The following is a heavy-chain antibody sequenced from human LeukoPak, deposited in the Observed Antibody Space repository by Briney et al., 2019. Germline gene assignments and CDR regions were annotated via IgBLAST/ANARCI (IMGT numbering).Heavy chain of an antibody. Sequence: PGRSLRLSCAASGFTFSSYGMHWVRQAPGKGLEWVAVISYDGSNKYYADSVKGRFTISRDNAKNSLYLQMNSLRAEDTAVYYCARVDTAMVPPYYYYGMDVWGKGTTVTVSS. J-gene: IGHJ6*04. CDR2: ISYDGSNK. CDR1: GFTFSSYG. CDR3: ARVDTAMVPPYYYYGMDV. V-gene: IGHV3-30*03. D-gene: IGHD5-18*01.